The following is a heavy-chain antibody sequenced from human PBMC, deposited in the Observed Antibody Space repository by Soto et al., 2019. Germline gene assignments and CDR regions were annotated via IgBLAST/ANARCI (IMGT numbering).Heavy chain of an antibody. Sequence: GGSLRLSCAASGFTFTRYSMNWVRQAPGKGLEWVSSISSTTNYIYYADSMKGRFTVSRDNAKNSVYLEMNSLSAEDTAVYYCARHYSSGSRNWFDPWGQGTLVTVSS. CDR1: GFTFTRYS. J-gene: IGHJ5*02. V-gene: IGHV3-21*01. CDR3: ARHYSSGSRNWFDP. CDR2: ISSTTNYI. D-gene: IGHD6-19*01.